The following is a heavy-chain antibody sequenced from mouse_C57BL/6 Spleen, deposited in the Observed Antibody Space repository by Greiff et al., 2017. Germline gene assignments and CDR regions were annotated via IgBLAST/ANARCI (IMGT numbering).Heavy chain of an antibody. D-gene: IGHD1-1*01. CDR1: GFTFSDYY. Sequence: EVKLVESEGGLVQPGSSMKLSCTASGFTFSDYYMAWVRQVPEKGLEWVANINYDGSSTYYLDSLKSRFIISRDNAKNILYLQMSSLKSEDTATYYCARGGYYGCHYYAMDYWGQGTSVTVSS. J-gene: IGHJ4*01. V-gene: IGHV5-16*01. CDR3: ARGGYYGCHYYAMDY. CDR2: INYDGSST.